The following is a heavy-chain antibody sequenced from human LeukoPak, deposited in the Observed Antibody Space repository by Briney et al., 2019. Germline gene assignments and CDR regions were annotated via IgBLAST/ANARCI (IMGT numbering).Heavy chain of an antibody. Sequence: SQTLSLTCTVSGGSISSGDYYWSWIRQPPGKGLEWIGYIYYSGSTYYNPSLKSRVTISVDTSKSQFSLKLSSVTAADTAVYYCARALTDYDSSGYATIFDYWGQGTLVTVSS. CDR1: GGSISSGDYY. V-gene: IGHV4-30-4*08. CDR2: IYYSGST. D-gene: IGHD3-22*01. CDR3: ARALTDYDSSGYATIFDY. J-gene: IGHJ4*02.